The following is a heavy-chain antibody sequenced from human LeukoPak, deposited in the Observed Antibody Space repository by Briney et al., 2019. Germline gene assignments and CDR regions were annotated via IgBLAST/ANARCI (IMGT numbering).Heavy chain of an antibody. D-gene: IGHD3-3*01. Sequence: SETLSLTXTVSDGSISSYYWNWIRQAPGKRLEWIGYIHYSGSTYYNPSLKSRVTISLDTSKNQFSLKLNSVTAADTAVYYCATILGVANRIDSWGQGTLVTVSS. CDR2: IHYSGST. CDR3: ATILGVANRIDS. CDR1: DGSISSYY. V-gene: IGHV4-59*01. J-gene: IGHJ4*02.